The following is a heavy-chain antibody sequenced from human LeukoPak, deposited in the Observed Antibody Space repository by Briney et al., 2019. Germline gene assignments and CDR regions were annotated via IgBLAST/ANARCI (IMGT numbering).Heavy chain of an antibody. J-gene: IGHJ4*02. V-gene: IGHV3-23*01. D-gene: IGHD3-9*01. CDR3: AKGYDILTGCYPFDY. Sequence: GGSLRLSCAASGFTFSSYGMSWVRQAPGKGLEWVSAISGSGGSTYYADSVKGRFTISRDNSKNTLYLQMDSLRAEDTAVYYCAKGYDILTGCYPFDYWGQGTLVTVSS. CDR2: ISGSGGST. CDR1: GFTFSSYG.